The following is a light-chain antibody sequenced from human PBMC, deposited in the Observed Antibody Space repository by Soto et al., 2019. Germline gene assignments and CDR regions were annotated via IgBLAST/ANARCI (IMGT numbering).Light chain of an antibody. CDR1: SSDVGGYNY. CDR2: EVS. V-gene: IGLV2-14*01. J-gene: IGLJ1*01. Sequence: QSVLTQPASVSGSLGQSITISCTGTSSDVGGYNYVSWYQQHPGKAPKLMIYEVSTRPSGVSNRFSGSKSGNTASLTISGPQAEDEADYYCAAWDDSLIGYVFGTGTKVTVL. CDR3: AAWDDSLIGYV.